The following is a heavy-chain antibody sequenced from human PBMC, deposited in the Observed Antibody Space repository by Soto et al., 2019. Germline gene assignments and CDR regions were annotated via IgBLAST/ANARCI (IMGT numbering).Heavy chain of an antibody. J-gene: IGHJ3*02. D-gene: IGHD2-2*01. CDR3: ARDPGGQPYDAFDI. CDR2: IYYSGST. Sequence: SETLSLTCTVSGGSISSYYWSWIRQPPGKGLEWIGYIYYSGSTNYNPSLKSRVTISVDTSKNQFSLKLSSVTAADTAVYYCARDPGGQPYDAFDIWGQGTMVTVSS. V-gene: IGHV4-59*01. CDR1: GGSISSYY.